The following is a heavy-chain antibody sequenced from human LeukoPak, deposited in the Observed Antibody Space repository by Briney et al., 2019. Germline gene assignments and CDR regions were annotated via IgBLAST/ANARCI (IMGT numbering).Heavy chain of an antibody. V-gene: IGHV3-21*01. CDR1: GFTFSGYS. CDR2: ISSSSTYK. CDR3: ARDYYDSRGSRSFAFDI. J-gene: IGHJ3*02. Sequence: GGSLRLSCAASGFTFSGYSMNWVRQAPGKGLEWVSFISSSSTYKYYVESVKGRFSISRDNAQNSLYLQMNSLRAEDTAVYYCARDYYDSRGSRSFAFDIWGQGTMVTVSS. D-gene: IGHD3-22*01.